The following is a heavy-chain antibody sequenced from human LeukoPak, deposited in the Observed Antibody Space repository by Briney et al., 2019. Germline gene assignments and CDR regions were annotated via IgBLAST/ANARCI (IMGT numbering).Heavy chain of an antibody. Sequence: PGGSLRLSCAASGFTFSSYGMHWVRQAPGKGLEWVAFIRYDGSNKYYADSVKGRFTISRDNTKNSLDLQMNSLRVDDTAIYYCARDLTRFDAWGQGILVTVSS. CDR3: ARDLTRFDA. J-gene: IGHJ5*02. V-gene: IGHV3-30*02. CDR1: GFTFSSYG. CDR2: IRYDGSNK. D-gene: IGHD3-10*01.